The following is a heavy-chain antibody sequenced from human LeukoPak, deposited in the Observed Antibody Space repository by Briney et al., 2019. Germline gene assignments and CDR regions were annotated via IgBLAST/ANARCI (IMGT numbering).Heavy chain of an antibody. CDR1: GGTFSSYA. CDR2: IIPIFGTA. J-gene: IGHJ4*02. CDR3: AKRAGYYDTSGYKYARIDY. V-gene: IGHV1-69*13. D-gene: IGHD3-22*01. Sequence: ASVKVSCKASGGTFSSYAISWVRQAPGQGLEWMGGIIPIFGTANYAQKFQGRVTITADESTSTAYMELSSLRSEDTAVYYCAKRAGYYDTSGYKYARIDYWGQGTLVTVSS.